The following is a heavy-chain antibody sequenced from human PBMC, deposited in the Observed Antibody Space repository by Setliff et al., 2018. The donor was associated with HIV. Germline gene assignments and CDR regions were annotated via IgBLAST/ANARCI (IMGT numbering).Heavy chain of an antibody. J-gene: IGHJ5*02. V-gene: IGHV1-18*01. CDR1: GYSFTSYG. CDR3: ARGTTPLGWFDP. D-gene: IGHD2-2*01. Sequence: ASVKVSCKASGYSFTSYGVSWVRQAPGQGLEWMGWISAYNVNTNYAQKLQGRVTMTTDTSTSTAYMELRSLRSDDTAVYYCARGTTPLGWFDPWSQGTLVTVSS. CDR2: ISAYNVNT.